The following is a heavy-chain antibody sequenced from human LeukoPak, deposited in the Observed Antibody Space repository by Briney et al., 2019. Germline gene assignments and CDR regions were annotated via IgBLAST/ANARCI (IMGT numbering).Heavy chain of an antibody. CDR2: INHSGST. Sequence: RPSETLSLTCAVYGGSFSGYYWSWIRQPPGKGLEWIGEINHSGSTNYNPSLKSRVTISVDTSKNQLSLKLSSVTAADTAVYYCARAFPIYSSSPYYFDYWGQGTLVTVSS. CDR1: GGSFSGYY. D-gene: IGHD6-13*01. J-gene: IGHJ4*02. CDR3: ARAFPIYSSSPYYFDY. V-gene: IGHV4-34*01.